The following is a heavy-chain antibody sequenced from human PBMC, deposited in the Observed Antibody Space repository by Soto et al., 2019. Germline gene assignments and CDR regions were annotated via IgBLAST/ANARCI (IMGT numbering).Heavy chain of an antibody. D-gene: IGHD2-15*01. V-gene: IGHV3-30*18. J-gene: IGHJ4*02. CDR2: ISYDGSNK. CDR3: AKPGGIVVVVAATPFYFDY. CDR1: GFTFSSYG. Sequence: QVQLVESGGGVVQPGRSLRLSCAASGFTFSSYGMHWVRQAPGKGLEGVAVISYDGSNKYYADSVKGRFTISRDNSKNTLYLQMNSLRAEDTAVYYCAKPGGIVVVVAATPFYFDYWGQGTLVTVSS.